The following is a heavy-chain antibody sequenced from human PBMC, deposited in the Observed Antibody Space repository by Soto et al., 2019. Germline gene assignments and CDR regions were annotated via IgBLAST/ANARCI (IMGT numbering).Heavy chain of an antibody. CDR1: GFTSSNYW. V-gene: IGHV3-7*01. Sequence: EVQVVESGGGLVQPGGSLRLSCVASGFTSSNYWMNWVRQAPGKGLEWVANIKQDGSEKNYVDSVKGRFTISRDNAKNSLYLQMNSLRAEDTAVYYCAGSTSSWGVWGKGTTVTVPS. J-gene: IGHJ6*04. D-gene: IGHD6-13*01. CDR2: IKQDGSEK. CDR3: AGSTSSWGV.